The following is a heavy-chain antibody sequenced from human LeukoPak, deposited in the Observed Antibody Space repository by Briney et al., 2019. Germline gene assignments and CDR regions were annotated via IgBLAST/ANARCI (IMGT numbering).Heavy chain of an antibody. CDR1: GFNFNTYG. CDR2: ISYDGGNK. CDR3: AKAPPPMTTVSYYYYMDV. D-gene: IGHD4-11*01. J-gene: IGHJ6*03. V-gene: IGHV3-30*18. Sequence: GGSLRLSCAASGFNFNTYGMHWVRQAPGKGLEWVAVISYDGGNKYYADSVKGRFTISRDNSKNTLYLQMNSLRLEDTAVYYCAKAPPPMTTVSYYYYMDVWGKGTTVTVSS.